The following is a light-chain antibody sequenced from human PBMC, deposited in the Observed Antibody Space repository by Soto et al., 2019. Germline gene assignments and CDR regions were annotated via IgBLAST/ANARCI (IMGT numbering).Light chain of an antibody. CDR2: DAS. Sequence: GDSVTITGRASQNLRNWLAWYQQKPGKAPNPLIYDASSFKSGGPGRFGGSGSGTEFTLTISSLQPDYVATYYCQQYNNYSTFGQGTRLEI. CDR3: QQYNNYST. CDR1: QNLRNW. V-gene: IGKV1-5*01. J-gene: IGKJ5*01.